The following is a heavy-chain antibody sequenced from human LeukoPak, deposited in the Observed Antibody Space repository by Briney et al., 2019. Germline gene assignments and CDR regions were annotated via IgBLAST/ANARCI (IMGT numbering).Heavy chain of an antibody. CDR3: ARARFGELLGRLDP. CDR2: INHSGRT. J-gene: IGHJ5*02. CDR1: GGSFSGYY. Sequence: PSETLSLTCAVYGGSFSGYYWGWIRQPPGKGLEWVGEINHSGRTNYNPSLKSRVTISVETSKNQFSLKLSSVTAADTAVYYCARARFGELLGRLDPWGQGTLVTVSS. V-gene: IGHV4-34*01. D-gene: IGHD3-10*01.